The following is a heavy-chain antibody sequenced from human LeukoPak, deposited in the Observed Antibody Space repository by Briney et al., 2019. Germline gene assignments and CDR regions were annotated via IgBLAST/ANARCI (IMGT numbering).Heavy chain of an antibody. CDR1: GFTFNTFN. V-gene: IGHV3-21*01. CDR2: ITSGGDYI. J-gene: IGHJ4*02. Sequence: PGGSLRLSCAASGFTFNTFNMNWVRQAPGQGLEWVSSITSGGDYISYADSVKGRFTTSRDNAKNSLSLQLNSLRVEDTAVYYCARGHYDVLAASYKWTPDYWGQGTLVTVSS. D-gene: IGHD3-9*01. CDR3: ARGHYDVLAASYKWTPDY.